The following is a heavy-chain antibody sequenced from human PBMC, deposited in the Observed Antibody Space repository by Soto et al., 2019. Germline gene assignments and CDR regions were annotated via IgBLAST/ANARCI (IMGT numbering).Heavy chain of an antibody. Sequence: QVQLQESGPGLVKPSQTLSLTCTVSGGSISTVDYWWSWIRQSPDMGLEWIGHIYDGGRTYNNPSLESRVTMSVDTSKSQPSLTSSSVSAADTAVYYYARGPSGDKVDSWGQGTLVTVSS. D-gene: IGHD7-27*01. J-gene: IGHJ4*02. V-gene: IGHV4-30-4*01. CDR1: GGSISTVDYW. CDR3: ARGPSGDKVDS. CDR2: IYDGGRT.